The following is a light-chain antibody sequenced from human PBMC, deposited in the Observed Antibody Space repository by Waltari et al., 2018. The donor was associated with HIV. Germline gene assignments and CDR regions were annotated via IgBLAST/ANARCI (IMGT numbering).Light chain of an antibody. CDR1: QSLGNTF. CDR3: HQYESSPFT. Sequence: EVVLTQSPGTLSLSLGERATLSCRASQSLGNTFLAWYQQKPGQGPRLLIYGASRRATGTPDRVSGSGSGTDFTLTISGLEPEDFAVYYCHQYESSPFTFGPGTKVVVK. V-gene: IGKV3-20*01. J-gene: IGKJ3*01. CDR2: GAS.